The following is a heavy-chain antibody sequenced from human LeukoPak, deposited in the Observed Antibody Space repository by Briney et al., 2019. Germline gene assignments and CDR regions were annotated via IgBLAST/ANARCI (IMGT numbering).Heavy chain of an antibody. CDR3: ARALYYDSAFDI. D-gene: IGHD3-22*01. Sequence: ASVKVSCKASGYTFTSYGISWVRQAPGQGLEWMGWISAYNGNTNYAQKLQGRVTMTTDTSTSTAYMELRRLRSDDTAVYYCARALYYDSAFDIWGQGTMVTVSS. CDR1: GYTFTSYG. V-gene: IGHV1-18*01. J-gene: IGHJ3*02. CDR2: ISAYNGNT.